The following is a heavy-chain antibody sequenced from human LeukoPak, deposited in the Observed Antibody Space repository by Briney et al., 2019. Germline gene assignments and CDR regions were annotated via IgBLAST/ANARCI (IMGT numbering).Heavy chain of an antibody. Sequence: GGSLRLSCAASGFTFSSWVRQAPGKGLEWVSTISGVGGSTYYADSVKGRFTISRDNVKNTMYLQMNSLRAEATAVYACWKAGRSGSYYGSFDYWGQGTLVTVSS. CDR1: GFTFSS. V-gene: IGHV3-23*01. J-gene: IGHJ4*02. CDR3: WKAGRSGSYYGSFDY. CDR2: ISGVGGST. D-gene: IGHD1-26*01.